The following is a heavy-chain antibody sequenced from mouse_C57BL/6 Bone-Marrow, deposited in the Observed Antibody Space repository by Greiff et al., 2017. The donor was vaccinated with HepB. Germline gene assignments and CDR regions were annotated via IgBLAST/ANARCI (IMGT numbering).Heavy chain of an antibody. CDR2: ISDGGSYT. CDR1: GFTFSSYA. J-gene: IGHJ2*01. CDR3: ARGGYGSSDY. V-gene: IGHV5-4*01. Sequence: VQLKESGGGLVKPGGSLKLSCAASGFTFSSYAMSWVRQTPEKRLEWVATISDGGSYTYYPDNVKGRFTISRDNAKNNLYLQMSHLKSEDTAMYYCARGGYGSSDYWGQGTTLTVSS. D-gene: IGHD1-1*01.